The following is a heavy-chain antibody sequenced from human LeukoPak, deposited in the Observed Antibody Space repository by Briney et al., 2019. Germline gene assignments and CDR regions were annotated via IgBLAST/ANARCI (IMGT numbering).Heavy chain of an antibody. D-gene: IGHD6-13*01. Sequence: SETLSLTCTVSGNSISSGDNYWSWIRQPAGKGLEWIGRIYTSGSTNYNPSLQSRVTMSVDTSKNQFSLKLSSVTAADTAVYYCARSPTYSNSWYFDYWGQGTQVTVSS. CDR1: GNSISSGDNY. CDR3: ARSPTYSNSWYFDY. CDR2: IYTSGST. J-gene: IGHJ4*02. V-gene: IGHV4-61*02.